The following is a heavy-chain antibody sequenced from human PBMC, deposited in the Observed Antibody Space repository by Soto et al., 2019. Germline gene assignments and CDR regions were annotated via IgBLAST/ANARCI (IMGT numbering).Heavy chain of an antibody. D-gene: IGHD3-22*01. CDR3: ATVPKYYYDGSGYLGYFQH. CDR2: FDPEDGET. CDR1: GYTLTELS. J-gene: IGHJ1*01. V-gene: IGHV1-24*01. Sequence: ASVKVSCKVSGYTLTELSMHWVRQAPGKGLEWMGGFDPEDGETIYAQKFQGRVTMTEDTSTDTAYMELSSLRSEDTAVYYCATVPKYYYDGSGYLGYFQHGGQGTLVTVSS.